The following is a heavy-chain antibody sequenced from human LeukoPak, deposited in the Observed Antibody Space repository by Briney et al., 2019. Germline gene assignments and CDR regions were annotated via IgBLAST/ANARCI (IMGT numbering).Heavy chain of an antibody. J-gene: IGHJ4*02. Sequence: SETLSLTCTVSGGSISSYYWSRIRQPPGKGLECIGYIYYSGSTNYNPSLKSRVTISVDTSKNQFSLKLSSVTAADTAVYYCARGFDTAMAPFDYWGQGTLVTVSS. CDR2: IYYSGST. V-gene: IGHV4-59*01. D-gene: IGHD5-18*01. CDR3: ARGFDTAMAPFDY. CDR1: GGSISSYY.